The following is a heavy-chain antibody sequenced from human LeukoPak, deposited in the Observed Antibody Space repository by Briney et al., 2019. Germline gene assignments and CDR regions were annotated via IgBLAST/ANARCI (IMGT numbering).Heavy chain of an antibody. Sequence: GGSLRLSCAASGFTFSNYWMSWVRQAPGKGLEWVANMKQEGRETYYVDSVKGRFTISRDNAKNSLYLQMNSLRAEDTAVYYCAREGTYSGYDLTDSWGQGTLVTASS. CDR2: MKQEGRET. D-gene: IGHD5-12*01. V-gene: IGHV3-7*05. J-gene: IGHJ4*02. CDR3: AREGTYSGYDLTDS. CDR1: GFTFSNYW.